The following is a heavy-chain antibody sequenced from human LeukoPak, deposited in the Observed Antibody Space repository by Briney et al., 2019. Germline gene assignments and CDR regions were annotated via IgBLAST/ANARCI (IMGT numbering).Heavy chain of an antibody. CDR2: INPSGGST. CDR1: GYTFTSYY. D-gene: IGHD3-10*01. V-gene: IGHV1-46*01. J-gene: IGHJ4*02. Sequence: ASVTVSCKASGYTFTSYYMHWVRQAPGQGLEWMGIINPSGGSTSYAQKFQGRVTMTRDTSTSTVYMELSSLRSEDTAVYYCASGYYGSGSSSIFDYWGQGTLVTVSS. CDR3: ASGYYGSGSSSIFDY.